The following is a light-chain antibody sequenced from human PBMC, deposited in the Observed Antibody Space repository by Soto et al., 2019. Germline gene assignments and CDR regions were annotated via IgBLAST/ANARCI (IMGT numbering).Light chain of an antibody. J-gene: IGLJ1*01. CDR2: EVG. V-gene: IGLV2-14*01. Sequence: QSVLTQPASVSGSPGQSITISCTGTSSDVGGYDYVSWYQQLPDKAPKLMIYEVGNRPSGVSNRFSGSKSGNTASLTISGLQPEDEADYYCSSYTSSSTLYVFGAGTKVTVL. CDR3: SSYTSSSTLYV. CDR1: SSDVGGYDY.